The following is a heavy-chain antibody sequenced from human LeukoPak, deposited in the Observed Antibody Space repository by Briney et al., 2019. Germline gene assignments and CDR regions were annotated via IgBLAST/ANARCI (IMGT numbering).Heavy chain of an antibody. CDR3: ARIARGNSSLSIVAVMAEALAGNFDY. J-gene: IGHJ4*02. CDR2: IYYSGNT. CDR1: GDSISSGDYY. V-gene: IGHV4-30-4*08. D-gene: IGHD3-22*01. Sequence: SETLSLTCTVSGDSISSGDYYWSWIRQPPGKGLEWIGYIYYSGNTYYNPSLQSRVTISVDTSKNQFSLKLSSVTAADTAVYYCARIARGNSSLSIVAVMAEALAGNFDYWGQGTLVTVSS.